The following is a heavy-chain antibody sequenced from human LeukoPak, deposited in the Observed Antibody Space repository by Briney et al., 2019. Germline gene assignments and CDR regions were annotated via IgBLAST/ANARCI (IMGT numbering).Heavy chain of an antibody. CDR2: IKEDGSEK. V-gene: IGHV3-7*01. Sequence: GGSLRLSCAASGFTFSNYWMSWVRQAPGKGLEWVATIKEDGSEKYSVESVKGRFTISRDNAKNSLYLQMNSLRVEDTAVYYCARDGKQPVHHSWFGPWGQGTLVTVSS. CDR1: GFTFSNYW. CDR3: ARDGKQPVHHSWFGP. D-gene: IGHD6-13*01. J-gene: IGHJ5*02.